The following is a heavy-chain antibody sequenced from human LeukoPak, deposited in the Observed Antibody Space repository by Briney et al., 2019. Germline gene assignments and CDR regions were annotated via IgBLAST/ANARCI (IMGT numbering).Heavy chain of an antibody. D-gene: IGHD4-17*01. V-gene: IGHV4-59*01. CDR2: IYYSGST. CDR3: ARGGGHDYGDYEIYAFDI. Sequence: SETLSLTCTVSGGSISSYYWSWIRQPPGKGLEWIGYIYYSGSTNYNPSLKSRVTISVDTSKNQFSLKLSSVTAADTAVYYCARGGGHDYGDYEIYAFDIWGQGTMVTVSS. J-gene: IGHJ3*02. CDR1: GGSISSYY.